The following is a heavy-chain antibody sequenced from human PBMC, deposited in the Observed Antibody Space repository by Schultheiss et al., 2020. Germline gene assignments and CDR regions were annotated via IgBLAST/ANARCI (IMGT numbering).Heavy chain of an antibody. D-gene: IGHD3-10*01. CDR3: ARAYYGSGTLLVRESLDS. CDR1: GVTFSSYA. J-gene: IGHJ4*02. CDR2: ISMHDGDTK. V-gene: IGHV3-30*09. Sequence: GGSLRLSCTVSGVTFSSYAMHWVRQAPGMGLEWVSVISMHDGDTKFYAESVEGRFAISRDNSKNTLFLQMDSLKIEDTAVYYCARAYYGSGTLLVRESLDSWGQGTLVTVSS.